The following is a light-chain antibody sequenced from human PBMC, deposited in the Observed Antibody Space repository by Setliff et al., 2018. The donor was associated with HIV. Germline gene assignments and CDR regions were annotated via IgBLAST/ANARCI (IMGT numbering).Light chain of an antibody. V-gene: IGLV2-14*01. Sequence: QSVLTQPASVSGSPGQSITISCTGRSSDVGGYDYVSWYQQYPGKAPKLMIYEVSNRPSGVSNRFSGSKSGNTASLTISGLQAEDEADYYCSSYTSSSTLEVFGTGTKVTVL. J-gene: IGLJ1*01. CDR2: EVS. CDR3: SSYTSSSTLEV. CDR1: SSDVGGYDY.